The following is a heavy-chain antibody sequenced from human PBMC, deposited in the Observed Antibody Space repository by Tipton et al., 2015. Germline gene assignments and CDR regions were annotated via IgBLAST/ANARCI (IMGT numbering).Heavy chain of an antibody. Sequence: TLSLTCTVSGDSISSGGYYWSWSRQHPGKGLEWLGYSYYSGSTYYNPSLKSRLTISVDMSKNQFSLKLGSVTAADTAVYYCARVPFDYFAYWGQGILVTVSS. CDR2: SYYSGST. CDR3: ARVPFDYFAY. V-gene: IGHV4-31*03. J-gene: IGHJ4*02. CDR1: GDSISSGGYY.